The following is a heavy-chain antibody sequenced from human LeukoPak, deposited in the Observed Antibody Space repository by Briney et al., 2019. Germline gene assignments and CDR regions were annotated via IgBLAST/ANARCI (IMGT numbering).Heavy chain of an antibody. V-gene: IGHV3-23*01. D-gene: IGHD4-17*01. CDR2: ISAGGDRT. Sequence: GGSLRLSCAASGFTFNNYVMRWVRQAPGKGLEWVAGISAGGDRTDYADSVKGRFTISRDNSKNTLHLQMNSLRAEDTAVYYCARSPTTVTTSLDYWGQGTRVTVSS. CDR1: GFTFNNYV. CDR3: ARSPTTVTTSLDY. J-gene: IGHJ4*02.